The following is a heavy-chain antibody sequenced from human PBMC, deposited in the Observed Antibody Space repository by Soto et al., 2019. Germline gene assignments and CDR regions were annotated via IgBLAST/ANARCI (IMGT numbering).Heavy chain of an antibody. CDR3: ARWGTTGGFDL. V-gene: IGHV3-30*19. D-gene: IGHD3-16*01. CDR2: TSYDGNNN. Sequence: QVQLVETGGGVVQPGTSLRLSCAASGFRFKSFVMHWVRQAPGKGLEWVAFTSYDGNNNDYGDSVKGRFTVSRDNSQNTLNLQLYFLRPEDTALYYGARWGTTGGFDLWGQGTLVSVSS. J-gene: IGHJ4*02. CDR1: GFRFKSFV.